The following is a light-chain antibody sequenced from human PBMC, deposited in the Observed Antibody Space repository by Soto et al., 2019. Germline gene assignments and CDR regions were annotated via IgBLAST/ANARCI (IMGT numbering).Light chain of an antibody. CDR3: QQANSFPRT. Sequence: DLPITVSPSFVSASCGYSSTFTSGASQSISGSLNWYQQKPGKAPKLLIYGASTLQSGVPSRFSGSGSGTDYTLTISSLQPEDFATYYCQQANSFPRTFGQGTRLEIK. CDR2: GAS. J-gene: IGKJ5*01. CDR1: QSISGS. V-gene: IGKV1-39*01.